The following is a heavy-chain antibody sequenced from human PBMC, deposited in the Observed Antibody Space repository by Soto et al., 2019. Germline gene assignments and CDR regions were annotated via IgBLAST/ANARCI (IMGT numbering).Heavy chain of an antibody. D-gene: IGHD1-26*01. CDR2: ISYDGSNK. CDR3: AKDRSGATTGFDY. V-gene: IGHV3-30*18. J-gene: IGHJ4*02. Sequence: WVLRLSCAASVFTFSSYGMHWVRQAPGKGLEWVAVISYDGSNKYYADSVKGRSTISRDNSKNTLYLQMNSLRAEDTAVYYCAKDRSGATTGFDYWGQGTLVTVSS. CDR1: VFTFSSYG.